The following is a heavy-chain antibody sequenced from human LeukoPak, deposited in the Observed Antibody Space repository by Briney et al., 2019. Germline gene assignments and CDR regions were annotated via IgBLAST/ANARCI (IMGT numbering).Heavy chain of an antibody. Sequence: GGSLRLSCAASGFTFSTHAMSWVRQAPGKGLEWVSSISGSGEYTHYADSLKGRFTISRDNSKNTLYVQMNSLRAEDTAVYYCAKGAAQQQLVYDYWGQGTLVTVSS. CDR1: GFTFSTHA. D-gene: IGHD6-13*01. CDR3: AKGAAQQQLVYDY. J-gene: IGHJ4*02. CDR2: ISGSGEYT. V-gene: IGHV3-23*01.